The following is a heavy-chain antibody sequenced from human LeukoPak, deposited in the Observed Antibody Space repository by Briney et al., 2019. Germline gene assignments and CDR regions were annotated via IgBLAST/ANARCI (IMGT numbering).Heavy chain of an antibody. Sequence: TGGSLRLSCAASGFTFSSYAMSWVRQAPGKGLEWVSAISGSGGSTYYADSVKGRFTISRDNSKNTLYLQMNSLRAEDTAVYYCAKVLGGYGSGSYYAGGYYFDYWGQGTLVTVSS. J-gene: IGHJ4*02. CDR1: GFTFSSYA. V-gene: IGHV3-23*01. CDR3: AKVLGGYGSGSYYAGGYYFDY. CDR2: ISGSGGST. D-gene: IGHD3-10*01.